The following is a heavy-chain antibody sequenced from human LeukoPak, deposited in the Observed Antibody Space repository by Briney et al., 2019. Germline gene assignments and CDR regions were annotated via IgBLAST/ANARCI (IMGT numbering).Heavy chain of an antibody. CDR2: INGSGSST. V-gene: IGHV3-23*01. CDR3: AKGEIKVVPAAFDY. Sequence: PGGFLRLSCAASGFTFSSYSMSWVRQPPGKGLEWVSAINGSGSSTYYAASVKGRFTISRDDTKHTLYLQMTSLRAERPAVYYCAKGEIKVVPAAFDYWGQGTLVTVSS. D-gene: IGHD2-2*01. CDR1: GFTFSSYS. J-gene: IGHJ4*02.